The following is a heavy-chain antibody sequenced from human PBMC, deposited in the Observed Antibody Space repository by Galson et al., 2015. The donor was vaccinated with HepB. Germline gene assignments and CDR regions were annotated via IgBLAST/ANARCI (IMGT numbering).Heavy chain of an antibody. CDR1: GFTFSSYG. Sequence: SLRLSCAASGFTFSSYGMHWVRQAPGKGLEWVAVIWYDGSNKYYADSVKGRFTISRDNSKNTLYLQMNSLRAEDTAVYYCARDRVEQLGGSHFYMDVWGKGTTVTVSS. V-gene: IGHV3-33*01. J-gene: IGHJ6*03. D-gene: IGHD6-6*01. CDR2: IWYDGSNK. CDR3: ARDRVEQLGGSHFYMDV.